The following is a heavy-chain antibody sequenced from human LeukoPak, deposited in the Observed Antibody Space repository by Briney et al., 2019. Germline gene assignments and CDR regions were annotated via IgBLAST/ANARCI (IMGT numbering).Heavy chain of an antibody. CDR3: ARDGSGSSIFHIDY. J-gene: IGHJ4*02. V-gene: IGHV1-2*02. CDR1: GYTSTSYD. Sequence: ASVKVSCKASGYTSTSYDINWVRQATGQGLEWMGWINPNSGGTNYAQKFQGRVTMTRDTSISTAYMEPSRLRSDDTAVYYCARDGSGSSIFHIDYWGQGTLVTVSS. D-gene: IGHD1-26*01. CDR2: INPNSGGT.